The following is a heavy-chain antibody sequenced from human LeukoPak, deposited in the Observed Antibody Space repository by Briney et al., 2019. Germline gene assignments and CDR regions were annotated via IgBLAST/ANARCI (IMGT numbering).Heavy chain of an antibody. CDR1: GGSISSGDYY. CDR3: ARERDIVVVPAALQGGFEYYYYYGMDV. J-gene: IGHJ6*02. Sequence: SQTLSLTCIVSGGSISSGDYYWSWIRQSPGKGLEWIGYIYYSGSTYYSPSLKSRDNISVDTSKNQFSLKLSSVTAADTAVYYCARERDIVVVPAALQGGFEYYYYYGMDVWGQGTTVTVSS. CDR2: IYYSGST. V-gene: IGHV4-30-4*01. D-gene: IGHD2-2*01.